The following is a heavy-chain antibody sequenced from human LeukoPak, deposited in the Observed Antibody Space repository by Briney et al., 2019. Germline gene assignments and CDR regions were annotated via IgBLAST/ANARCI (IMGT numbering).Heavy chain of an antibody. CDR1: GGSISGSSYY. V-gene: IGHV4-39*01. D-gene: IGHD4-17*01. CDR3: AREAGSVTTYSYYYYYGMDV. CDR2: IYYSGST. J-gene: IGHJ6*02. Sequence: TSETLSLTCTVSGGSISGSSYYWGWIRQPPGKGLEWIGSIYYSGSTYYNPSLKSRVTISVDTSKNQFSLKLSSVTAADTAVYYCAREAGSVTTYSYYYYYGMDVWGQGTTVTVSS.